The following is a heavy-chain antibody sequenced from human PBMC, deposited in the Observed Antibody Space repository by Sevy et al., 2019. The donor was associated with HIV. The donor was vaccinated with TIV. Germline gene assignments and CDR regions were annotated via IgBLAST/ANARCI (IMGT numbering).Heavy chain of an antibody. CDR1: GYTFTSYG. J-gene: IGHJ6*03. Sequence: ASVKVSCKASGYTFTSYGISWVRQAPGQGLEWMGWISAYNGNTNYAQKLQGRVTMTTDTSTSTAYMELRSLRSDETAVYYGARVKGDSSGWYEGYYYYMDVWGKGTTVTVSS. CDR2: ISAYNGNT. D-gene: IGHD6-19*01. V-gene: IGHV1-18*04. CDR3: ARVKGDSSGWYEGYYYYMDV.